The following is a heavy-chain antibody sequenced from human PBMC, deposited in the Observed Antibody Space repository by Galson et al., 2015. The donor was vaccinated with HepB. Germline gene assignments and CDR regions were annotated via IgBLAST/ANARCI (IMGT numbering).Heavy chain of an antibody. J-gene: IGHJ4*02. CDR2: VDTSGTYT. Sequence: SLRLSCAASGFTFSTYALAWVRQAPGKGLEWVSSVDTSGTYTYYADSVKGRFTISRDNSRNTLYLQMSSLRADDTALYYCARLSAAGSDYWGQGTLVTVSS. D-gene: IGHD6-13*01. CDR1: GFTFSTYA. CDR3: ARLSAAGSDY. V-gene: IGHV3-23*05.